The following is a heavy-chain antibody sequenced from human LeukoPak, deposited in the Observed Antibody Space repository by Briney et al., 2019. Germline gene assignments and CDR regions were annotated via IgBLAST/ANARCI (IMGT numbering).Heavy chain of an antibody. Sequence: ASVKVSCKASGHTFTSYFMHWVRQAPGQGLEWMGIINLSGGSTNYAQKFQGRVTMTRDTSTTTVYMELSSLRSEDTAVYYCARGGYDLLTGYSRFDPWGQGTLVTVSS. J-gene: IGHJ5*02. D-gene: IGHD3-9*01. CDR2: INLSGGST. CDR1: GHTFTSYF. V-gene: IGHV1-46*01. CDR3: ARGGYDLLTGYSRFDP.